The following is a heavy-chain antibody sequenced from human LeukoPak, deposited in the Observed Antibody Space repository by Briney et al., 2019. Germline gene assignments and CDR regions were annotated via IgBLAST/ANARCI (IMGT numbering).Heavy chain of an antibody. D-gene: IGHD3-22*01. CDR2: ISSSGSTI. Sequence: GGSLRLSCAASGFTFSSYEMNWVRQAPGKGLEWVSYISSSGSTIYSADSVKGRFTISRDNAKNSLYLQMNSLRAEDTAVYYCARDQYRDSSGTTSFDYWGQGTLVTVSS. CDR3: ARDQYRDSSGTTSFDY. J-gene: IGHJ4*02. CDR1: GFTFSSYE. V-gene: IGHV3-48*03.